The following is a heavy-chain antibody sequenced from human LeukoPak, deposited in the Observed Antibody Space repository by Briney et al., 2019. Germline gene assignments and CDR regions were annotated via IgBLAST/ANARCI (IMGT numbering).Heavy chain of an antibody. D-gene: IGHD3-3*01. J-gene: IGHJ4*02. V-gene: IGHV3-30-3*01. Sequence: GGSLRLSCAASGFTFSSYAMHWVRQAPGKGLEWVAVITYDGSNKYYADSVKGRFTISRDNSKNTLYLQMNSLRAEDTAVYYCARDGGYDFWSGYYQDYWGQGTLVTVSS. CDR2: ITYDGSNK. CDR1: GFTFSSYA. CDR3: ARDGGYDFWSGYYQDY.